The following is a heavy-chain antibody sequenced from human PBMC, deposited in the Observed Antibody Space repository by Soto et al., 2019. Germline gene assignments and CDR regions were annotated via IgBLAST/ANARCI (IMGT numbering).Heavy chain of an antibody. J-gene: IGHJ5*02. D-gene: IGHD5-12*01. CDR2: IKSKTDGGTT. CDR1: GFTFSNAW. CDR3: TTYPDIYTSGYDSHWFDP. V-gene: IGHV3-15*01. Sequence: EVQLVESGGGLVKPGGSLRLSCAASGFTFSNAWMSWVRQAPGKGLEWVGRIKSKTDGGTTDYAAPVKGRFTISRDDSKNTLYLQMNRLKTEDTAVYYCTTYPDIYTSGYDSHWFDPWGQGTLVTVSS.